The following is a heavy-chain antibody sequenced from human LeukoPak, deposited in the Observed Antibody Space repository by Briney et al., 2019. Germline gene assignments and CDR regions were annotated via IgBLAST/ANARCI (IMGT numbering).Heavy chain of an antibody. CDR3: ARDAAPHDYYYYMDV. CDR2: IIPIFGTA. Sequence: SVKVSCKASGGTFSSYAISWVRQAPGQGLEWMGGIIPIFGTANYAQKFQGRVTITTDESTSTAYMELSSLRSEDTAVYYCARDAAPHDYYYYMDVWGKGTTVTVSS. J-gene: IGHJ6*03. V-gene: IGHV1-69*05. CDR1: GGTFSSYA.